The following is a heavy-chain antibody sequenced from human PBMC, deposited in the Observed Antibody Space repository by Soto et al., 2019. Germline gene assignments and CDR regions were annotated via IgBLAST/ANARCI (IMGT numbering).Heavy chain of an antibody. CDR1: GFTFSSYG. CDR3: AKSPEQWEPFDY. Sequence: GGSLRLSCAASGFTFSSYGMHWVRQAPGKGLEWVAVISYDGSNKYYADPVKGRFTISRDNSKNTLYLQMNSLRAEDTAVYYCAKSPEQWEPFDYWGQGTLVTVSS. V-gene: IGHV3-30*18. CDR2: ISYDGSNK. J-gene: IGHJ4*02. D-gene: IGHD1-26*01.